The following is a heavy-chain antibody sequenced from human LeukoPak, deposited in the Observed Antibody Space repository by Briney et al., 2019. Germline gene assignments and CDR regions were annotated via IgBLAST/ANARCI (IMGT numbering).Heavy chain of an antibody. CDR1: GYTFTSYG. D-gene: IGHD5-24*01. CDR3: ARAASRDGYNDY. V-gene: IGHV1-18*01. Sequence: GASVKVSCTASGYTFTSYGISWVRQAPGQGLERMGWISAYNGNTNYAQKLQGRVTMTTDTSTSTAHMELRSLRSDDTAVYYCARAASRDGYNDYWGQGTLVTVSS. J-gene: IGHJ4*02. CDR2: ISAYNGNT.